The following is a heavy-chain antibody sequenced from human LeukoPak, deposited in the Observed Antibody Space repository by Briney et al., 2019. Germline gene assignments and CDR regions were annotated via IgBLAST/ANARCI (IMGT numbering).Heavy chain of an antibody. CDR1: GFTFSSYA. Sequence: GGSLRLSCAASGFTFSSYAMSWVRQAPGKGLEWVSTISGSGDSTYYGDSVKGRFTISRDNSKNTLYLQMNSLRAEGTAVYYCAKTRPLDSSSWSHGDYWGQGTLVTVSS. CDR2: ISGSGDST. J-gene: IGHJ4*02. D-gene: IGHD6-13*01. V-gene: IGHV3-23*01. CDR3: AKTRPLDSSSWSHGDY.